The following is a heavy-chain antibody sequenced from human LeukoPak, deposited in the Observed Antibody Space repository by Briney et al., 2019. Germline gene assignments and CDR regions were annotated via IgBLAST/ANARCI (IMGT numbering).Heavy chain of an antibody. CDR2: ISSTSSSI. V-gene: IGHV3-21*01. D-gene: IGHD6-13*01. Sequence: GGSLRLSCAASGFTFSTYTMNWVRQAPGKGLEWVSSISSTSSSIYYADSVKGRFTISRDNAKNSLYLQMNSLRAEDTAVYYCARVATAGTVADYWGQGTLVTVSS. CDR1: GFTFSTYT. CDR3: ARVATAGTVADY. J-gene: IGHJ4*02.